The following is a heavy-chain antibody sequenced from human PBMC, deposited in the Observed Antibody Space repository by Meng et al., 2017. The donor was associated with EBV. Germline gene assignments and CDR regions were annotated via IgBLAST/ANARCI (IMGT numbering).Heavy chain of an antibody. CDR3: ARVGYSVHDVSFEDF. CDR2: VSHSGRT. CDR1: GGSFTDYY. Sequence: QVLLRQWGAGLLKPWXXLSLSCAVYGGSFTDYYWSWIRQAPGKSLEWIGEVSHSGRTRYNPSLKSRVSMSADVSKKQFSLKMKSVTAADTGVYFCARVGYSVHDVSFEDFWGQGTLVTVSS. V-gene: IGHV4-34*01. J-gene: IGHJ4*02. D-gene: IGHD5/OR15-5a*01.